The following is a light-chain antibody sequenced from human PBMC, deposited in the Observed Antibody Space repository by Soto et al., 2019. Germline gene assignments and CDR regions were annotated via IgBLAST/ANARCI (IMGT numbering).Light chain of an antibody. CDR2: LNSDGSH. V-gene: IGLV4-69*01. Sequence: QPVLTQSPSASASLGASVKLTCTLSSGHSSYAIAWHQQRPEKGPRYLMKLNSDGSHSKGDGIPDRFSGSSSGAERYLTISSLQSEDEADYYCQTWGTGGVVFGGGTKLTVL. CDR1: SGHSSYA. J-gene: IGLJ2*01. CDR3: QTWGTGGVV.